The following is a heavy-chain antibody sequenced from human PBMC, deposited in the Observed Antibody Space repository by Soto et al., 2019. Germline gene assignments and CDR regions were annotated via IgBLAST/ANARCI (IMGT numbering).Heavy chain of an antibody. V-gene: IGHV3-15*07. CDR3: STEQWPRDPVY. CDR1: GFIFSDAW. D-gene: IGHD6-19*01. J-gene: IGHJ4*02. CDR2: IKSKSAGGTT. Sequence: EVQLVESGGGLVKPGGSLRLSCAASGFIFSDAWVNWVRQGPGKGLEWVGRIKSKSAGGTTDYAAPVKGRFTISRDDSRNMLYLQMNTLKTEDTAVYYCSTEQWPRDPVYWGQGTLVTVSS.